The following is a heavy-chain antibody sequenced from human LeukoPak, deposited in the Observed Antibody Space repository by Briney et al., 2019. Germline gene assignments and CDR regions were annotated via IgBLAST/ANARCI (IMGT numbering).Heavy chain of an antibody. CDR2: ISAYNGNT. CDR3: AGSYYEDYYYYGMDV. CDR1: GYTFTSYG. D-gene: IGHD1-26*01. Sequence: ASVKVSCKASGYTFTSYGISWVRQAPGQGLEWMGWISAYNGNTNYAQKLQGRVTMTTNTSTSTAYMELRSLRSDDTAVYYCAGSYYEDYYYYGMDVWGQGTTVTVSS. V-gene: IGHV1-18*01. J-gene: IGHJ6*02.